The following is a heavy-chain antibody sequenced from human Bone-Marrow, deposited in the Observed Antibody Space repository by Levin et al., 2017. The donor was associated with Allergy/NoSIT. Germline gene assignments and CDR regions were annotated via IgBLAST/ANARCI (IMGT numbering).Heavy chain of an antibody. CDR3: ARAGYYGSGTYNNPYSYYAMDV. Sequence: GESLKISCAASGFTGSKYYMSWVRQAPGKGLEWISVIYSGGGTNYADSVKGRFSISRDTSKNTLYLQMNSLRAEDTAVYYCARAGYYGSGTYNNPYSYYAMDVWGQGTTVTVSS. J-gene: IGHJ6*02. D-gene: IGHD3-10*01. CDR1: GFTGSKYY. V-gene: IGHV3-53*01. CDR2: IYSGGGT.